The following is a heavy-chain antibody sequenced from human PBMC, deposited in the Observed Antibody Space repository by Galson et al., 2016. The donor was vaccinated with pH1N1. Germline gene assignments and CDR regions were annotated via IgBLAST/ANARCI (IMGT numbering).Heavy chain of an antibody. Sequence: SLRLSCAASGFTFSSYAVSWVRQAPGKGLEWVSGISGGGSTYYADSVKGRFTISRDNSRNTLYLQMNSLRADDTAVYYCAKAHTTRSGTYPYFFDYWGQGTLVTVSS. D-gene: IGHD1-26*01. J-gene: IGHJ4*02. V-gene: IGHV3-23*01. CDR2: ISGGGST. CDR3: AKAHTTRSGTYPYFFDY. CDR1: GFTFSSYA.